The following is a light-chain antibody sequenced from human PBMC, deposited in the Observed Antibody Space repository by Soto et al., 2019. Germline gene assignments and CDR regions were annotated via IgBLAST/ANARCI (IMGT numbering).Light chain of an antibody. V-gene: IGKV3D-20*02. CDR2: GAS. CDR1: HIVSSSY. J-gene: IGKJ5*01. CDR3: QHRSNWGIT. Sequence: EIGLTHSPATLSVSPVERATLSCGASHIVSSSYLALFQQNPGLAPRLLTYGASSRATGIPDRFSGSGSGTDFTLTISRLAPEDFAVYYCQHRSNWGITFGQGTRLEIK.